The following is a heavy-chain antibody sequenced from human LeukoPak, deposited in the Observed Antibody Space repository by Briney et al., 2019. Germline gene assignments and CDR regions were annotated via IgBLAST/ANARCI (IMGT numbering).Heavy chain of an antibody. CDR3: ANTVGATKSFFDY. V-gene: IGHV3-23*01. CDR1: GFTFSSYA. CDR2: ISGSGGST. D-gene: IGHD1-26*01. Sequence: GGSLRLSCTPSGFTFSSYAMSWVRQAPGKGLEWVSAISGSGGSTYYADSVKGRFTISRDNSKNTLYLQMNSLRAEDTAVYYCANTVGATKSFFDYWGQGTLVTVSS. J-gene: IGHJ4*02.